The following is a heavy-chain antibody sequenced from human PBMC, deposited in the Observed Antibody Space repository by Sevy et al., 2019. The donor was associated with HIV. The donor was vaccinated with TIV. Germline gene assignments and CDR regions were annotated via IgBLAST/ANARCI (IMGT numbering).Heavy chain of an antibody. V-gene: IGHV4-59*01. CDR1: GGSISSYY. D-gene: IGHD3-3*01. CDR3: ARSYDFWCGYYPNLFDP. Sequence: SETLSLTCTVSGGSISSYYWSWIRQPPGKGLEWIGYIYYSGSTNYNPSLKSRVTISVDTSKNQFSLKLSSVTAADTAVYYCARSYDFWCGYYPNLFDPWGQGTLVTVSS. CDR2: IYYSGST. J-gene: IGHJ5*02.